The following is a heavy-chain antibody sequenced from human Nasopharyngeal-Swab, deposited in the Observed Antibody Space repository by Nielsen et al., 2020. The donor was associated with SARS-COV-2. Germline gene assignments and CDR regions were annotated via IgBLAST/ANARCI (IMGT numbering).Heavy chain of an antibody. D-gene: IGHD6-19*01. CDR3: VRDSRSGWDTNFDY. CDR1: GFTFTSYY. Sequence: ASVKVSCKASGFTFTSYYFNWVRQAPGQGLEWMGMIDPFSGSTSYAQRFQGRVTVTRDTSTSTVYMEVRSLRSEDTAMYYCVRDSRSGWDTNFDYWSQGTLVTVSS. CDR2: IDPFSGST. V-gene: IGHV1-46*01. J-gene: IGHJ4*02.